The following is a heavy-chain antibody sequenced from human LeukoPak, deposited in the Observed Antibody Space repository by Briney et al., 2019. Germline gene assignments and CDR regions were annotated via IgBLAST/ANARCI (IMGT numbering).Heavy chain of an antibody. CDR2: IHYSGST. CDR1: GGSLSSSSYY. V-gene: IGHV4-39*02. Sequence: SETLSLTCTVSGGSLSSSSYYWGWIRQPPGKGLEWIGSIHYSGSTYYNPSLKSRVTISVDTSKNQFSLKLSSVTAADTAVYYCARDRNVLRFLEGFDYWGQGTLVTVSS. J-gene: IGHJ4*02. D-gene: IGHD3-3*01. CDR3: ARDRNVLRFLEGFDY.